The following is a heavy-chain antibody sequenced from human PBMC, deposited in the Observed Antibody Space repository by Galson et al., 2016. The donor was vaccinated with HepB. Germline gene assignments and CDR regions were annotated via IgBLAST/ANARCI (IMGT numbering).Heavy chain of an antibody. Sequence: SLRLSCAASGSNFSTFTVNWVRQVPGKGLEWVSSISSSSLYIYYADSLRGRFTVSRDNSKNSLFLQMNSLGAEDTATYYCARWSRGTGSSLDFWGQGTLVTVSS. CDR2: ISSSSLYI. V-gene: IGHV3-21*06. D-gene: IGHD3-10*01. J-gene: IGHJ4*02. CDR1: GSNFSTFT. CDR3: ARWSRGTGSSLDF.